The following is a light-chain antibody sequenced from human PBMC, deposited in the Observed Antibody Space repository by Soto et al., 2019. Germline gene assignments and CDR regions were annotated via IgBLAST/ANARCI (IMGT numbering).Light chain of an antibody. J-gene: IGLJ3*02. V-gene: IGLV2-14*01. Sequence: QSVLTQPASVSGSPGQSITISCTGTGSDVGGYNYVSWYQQHPGKAPKLLIYEVTNRPSGISSRFSGSKSANTASLTISGLQAEDEAHYYCNSYTSTSAHVLFGGGTKVTVL. CDR1: GSDVGGYNY. CDR2: EVT. CDR3: NSYTSTSAHVL.